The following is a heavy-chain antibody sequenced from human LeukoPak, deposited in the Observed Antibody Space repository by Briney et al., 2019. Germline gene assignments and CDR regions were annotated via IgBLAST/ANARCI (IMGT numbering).Heavy chain of an antibody. CDR2: ISYDGSNK. CDR3: ARDTSPYDSSGYVFDY. Sequence: GGSLRLSCAASGFTFSSYAMHWVRQAPGKGLEWVAVISYDGSNKYYADSVRGRFTISRDNSKNTLYLQMNSLRAEDTAVYYCARDTSPYDSSGYVFDYWGQGTLVTVSS. CDR1: GFTFSSYA. V-gene: IGHV3-30-3*01. D-gene: IGHD3-22*01. J-gene: IGHJ4*02.